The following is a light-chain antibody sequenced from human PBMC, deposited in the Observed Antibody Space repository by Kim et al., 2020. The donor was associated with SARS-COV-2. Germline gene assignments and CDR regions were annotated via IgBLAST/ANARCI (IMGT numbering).Light chain of an antibody. V-gene: IGLV1-40*01. CDR1: AANIGAVYD. Sequence: VTVRCTGSAANIGAVYDVNWYQFVRGRAPRLLIYNTNDRPSGVPDRFSGSKSGTSASLAITGLQAENEAHYYCQSFDTSLRVSDVFGTGTKVTVL. CDR2: NTN. J-gene: IGLJ1*01. CDR3: QSFDTSLRVSDV.